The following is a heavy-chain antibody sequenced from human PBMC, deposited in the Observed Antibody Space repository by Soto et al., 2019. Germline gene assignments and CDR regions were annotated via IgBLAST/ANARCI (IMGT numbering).Heavy chain of an antibody. V-gene: IGHV4-31*03. CDR2: IYYSGST. Sequence: QVQLQESGPGLVKPSQTLSLTYTVSGGSISSGGYYWSWIRQHPGKGLEWIGYIYYSGSTYYNPSLKSRVTRSVDTSKNQFSMKLSSVTVAVTAVYYCATESRQLYGSGSPDYWGQGTLVTVSS. D-gene: IGHD3-10*01. CDR1: GGSISSGGYY. J-gene: IGHJ4*02. CDR3: ATESRQLYGSGSPDY.